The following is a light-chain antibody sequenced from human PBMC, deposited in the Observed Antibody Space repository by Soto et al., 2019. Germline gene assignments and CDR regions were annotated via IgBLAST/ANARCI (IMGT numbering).Light chain of an antibody. Sequence: QSALTQPASVSGSPGQSITISCTGTSSDVGGYNFVSWYQQHPGRALKLLIYEVSRRPSGVSNRFSGSKSGDTASLTISGLQAEDEADYYCYSYRGYYTRVFGTGTKVTVL. J-gene: IGLJ1*01. V-gene: IGLV2-14*01. CDR3: YSYRGYYTRV. CDR1: SSDVGGYNF. CDR2: EVS.